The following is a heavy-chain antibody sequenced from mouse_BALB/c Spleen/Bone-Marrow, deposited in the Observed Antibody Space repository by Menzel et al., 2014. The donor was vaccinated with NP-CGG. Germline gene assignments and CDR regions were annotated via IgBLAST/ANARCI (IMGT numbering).Heavy chain of an antibody. CDR1: GFTFSDYY. Sequence: EVMLVESGGGLVKPGGSLKPSCAASGFTFSDYYMYWVRQTPEKRLEWVATISDGGSYTYYPDSVKRRFTISRDNAKNNLYLQMSSLKSEDTAMYYCVLRWFAYWGQGTLVTVSA. CDR3: VLRWFAY. D-gene: IGHD1-1*01. CDR2: ISDGGSYT. J-gene: IGHJ3*01. V-gene: IGHV5-4*02.